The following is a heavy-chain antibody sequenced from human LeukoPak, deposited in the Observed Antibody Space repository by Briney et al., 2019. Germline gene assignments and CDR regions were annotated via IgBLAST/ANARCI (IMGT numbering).Heavy chain of an antibody. CDR3: ARDWGVLRGLYYFDY. CDR1: GFTLDDYV. D-gene: IGHD3-10*01. CDR2: ISWNSVSI. J-gene: IGHJ4*02. V-gene: IGHV3-9*01. Sequence: GGSLRLSCAASGFTLDDYVMHWVRQAPGKGLEWVSGISWNSVSIGYADSVKGRFTISRDNAKNSLYLQMSSLRAEDTALYYCARDWGVLRGLYYFDYWGQGTLVTVSS.